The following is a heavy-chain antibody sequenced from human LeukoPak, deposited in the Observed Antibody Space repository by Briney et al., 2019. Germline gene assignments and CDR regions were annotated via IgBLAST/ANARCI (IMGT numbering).Heavy chain of an antibody. V-gene: IGHV3-53*01. CDR3: AKESRSDSGYYRDS. J-gene: IGHJ5*01. Sequence: GGSLRLSCAASGFTVSSNYMSWVRQAPGKGLEWVSVIYSGGSTYYADSVKGRFTISRDNSKNTLYLQMNSLRAEDTAVYYCAKESRSDSGYYRDSWGQGTLVTVSS. D-gene: IGHD5-12*01. CDR2: IYSGGST. CDR1: GFTVSSNY.